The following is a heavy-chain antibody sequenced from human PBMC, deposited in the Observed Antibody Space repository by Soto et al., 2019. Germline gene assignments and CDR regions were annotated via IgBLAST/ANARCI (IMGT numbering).Heavy chain of an antibody. V-gene: IGHV3-30-3*01. J-gene: IGHJ4*02. CDR3: ARSTHKTYAGDY. D-gene: IGHD2-2*01. CDR1: EFTFSIYA. Sequence: RGALRVSCASSEFTFSIYAMPWVRQAPGKGLEWVAVISYDGSNKYYADSVKGRFTISRDNSKNTLYLQMNSLRAEDTAVYYCARSTHKTYAGDYWGQGTMVTVSS. CDR2: ISYDGSNK.